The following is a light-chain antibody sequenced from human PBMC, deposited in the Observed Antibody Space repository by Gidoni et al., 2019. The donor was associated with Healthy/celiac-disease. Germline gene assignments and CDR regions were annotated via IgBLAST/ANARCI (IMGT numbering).Light chain of an antibody. J-gene: IGLJ2*01. CDR1: SLRSYY. V-gene: IGLV3-19*01. Sequence: SSELTQDAAVSVALGQTVRITCQGDSLRSYYASWYQQKPGQAPVLVIYGKNNRPSGIPDRFSGTSSGNTASLTITGAQAEDEADDYCNSRDSSGNHLVFGGGTKLTVL. CDR3: NSRDSSGNHLV. CDR2: GKN.